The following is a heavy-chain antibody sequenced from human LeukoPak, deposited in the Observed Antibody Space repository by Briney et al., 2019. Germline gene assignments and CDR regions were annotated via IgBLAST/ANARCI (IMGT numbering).Heavy chain of an antibody. D-gene: IGHD1-26*01. J-gene: IGHJ6*03. CDR3: ASESGSYGKYYYYMDV. Sequence: SETLSLTCTVSGGSISSYYWSWIRQPAGKGLGWVGRIYTSGSTNYNPSLKSRVTMSVDTSKNQFSLKLSSLTAADTAVYYCASESGSYGKYYYYMDVWGKGTTVTVSS. CDR2: IYTSGST. CDR1: GGSISSYY. V-gene: IGHV4-4*07.